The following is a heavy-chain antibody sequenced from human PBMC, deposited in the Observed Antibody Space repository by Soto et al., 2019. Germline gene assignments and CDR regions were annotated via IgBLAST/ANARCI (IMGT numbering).Heavy chain of an antibody. CDR1: GDSISINSYY. D-gene: IGHD3-10*01. J-gene: IGHJ5*02. Sequence: QLQLQESGPGLVQPSETLSLTCTVSGDSISINSYYWGWIRQPPGKGLEWIGSMFYSGSTYYNPSLKSRVTISVDTSKNQFSLELSSVTAADTAVYYCSRGLPLLSPWGQGTLVTVTS. V-gene: IGHV4-39*01. CDR3: SRGLPLLSP. CDR2: MFYSGST.